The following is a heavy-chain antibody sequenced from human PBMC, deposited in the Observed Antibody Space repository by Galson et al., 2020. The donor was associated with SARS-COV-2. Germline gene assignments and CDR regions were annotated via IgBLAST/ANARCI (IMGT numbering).Heavy chain of an antibody. Sequence: LSLTCAASGFTFSSYGMHWVRQAPGKGLEWVAVISYDGSNKYYADSVKGRFTISRDNSKNTLYLQMNSLRAEDTAVYYCAKDDTIFGVINYYYGMDGWGQGTTVTVSS. J-gene: IGHJ6*02. CDR1: GFTFSSYG. V-gene: IGHV3-30*18. D-gene: IGHD3-3*01. CDR3: AKDDTIFGVINYYYGMDG. CDR2: ISYDGSNK.